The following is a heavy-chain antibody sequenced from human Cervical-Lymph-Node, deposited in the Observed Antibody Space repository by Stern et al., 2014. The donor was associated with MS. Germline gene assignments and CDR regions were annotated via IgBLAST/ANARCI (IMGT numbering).Heavy chain of an antibody. CDR3: ARDGRHANNYGLDV. CDR2: IIPIIGIA. Sequence: QVQLVQSGAEVKKPGSSVKVSCQASGGAFNVYAINWLRQAPGQGLEWMGGIIPIIGIANYAQKFQGRVMITADESTRTSSMQLSSLTSNDTAVYYCARDGRHANNYGLDVGGQGTTVTVSS. J-gene: IGHJ6*02. V-gene: IGHV1-69*01. CDR1: GGAFNVYA.